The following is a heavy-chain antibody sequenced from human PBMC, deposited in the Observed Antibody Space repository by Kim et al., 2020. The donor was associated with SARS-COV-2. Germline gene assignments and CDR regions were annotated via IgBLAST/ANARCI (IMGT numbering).Heavy chain of an antibody. J-gene: IGHJ4*02. CDR1: GFTFEDYW. CDR3: ARETITADY. Sequence: GGSLRLSCAASGFTFEDYWMHWVRQTPEKGLVWVSRINANGAIRNYADPVTDRFIISRDNTRNTLFLQMNSLTVEDTAVYYCARETITADYWGLGTLVVVSS. CDR2: INANGAIR. V-gene: IGHV3-74*01. D-gene: IGHD3-16*01.